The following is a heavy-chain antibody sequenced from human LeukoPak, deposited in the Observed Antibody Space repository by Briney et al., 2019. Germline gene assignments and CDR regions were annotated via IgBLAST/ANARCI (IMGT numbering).Heavy chain of an antibody. CDR2: ISSSSSTI. CDR1: GLTVSSYS. D-gene: IGHD1-20*01. Sequence: GGSLRLSCAASGLTVSSYSMNWVRQAPGKGLEWVSYISSSSSTIYYADSVKGRFTISRDNAKNSLYLQMNSLRDEDTAVYYCLRDLNWSLDQWGQGTLVTVSS. J-gene: IGHJ4*02. CDR3: LRDLNWSLDQ. V-gene: IGHV3-48*02.